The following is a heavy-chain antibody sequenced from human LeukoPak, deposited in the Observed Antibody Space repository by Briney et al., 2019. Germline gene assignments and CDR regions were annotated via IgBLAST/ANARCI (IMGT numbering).Heavy chain of an antibody. Sequence: SQTLSLTCAISGDSVSTSTVAWNWIRQSPSRGLEWLGRTYYRSKWSNDYAVSVRSRITINPDTSKNQFSLHLNSVTPEDTAVYYCAREDFRGDGAFDIWGQGTVVTVST. J-gene: IGHJ3*02. CDR2: TYYRSKWSN. D-gene: IGHD3-10*01. CDR3: AREDFRGDGAFDI. CDR1: GDSVSTSTVA. V-gene: IGHV6-1*01.